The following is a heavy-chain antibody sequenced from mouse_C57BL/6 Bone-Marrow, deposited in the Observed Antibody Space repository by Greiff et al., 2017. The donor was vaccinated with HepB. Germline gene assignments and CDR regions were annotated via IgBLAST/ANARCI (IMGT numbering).Heavy chain of an antibody. J-gene: IGHJ3*01. D-gene: IGHD1-1*01. V-gene: IGHV14-2*01. CDR2: IDPEDGET. Sequence: VQLQQSGAELVKPGASVKLSCTASGFNIKDYYMRWVKQRTEQGLEWIGRIDPEDGETKYAPKFQGKATITADTSSNTAYLQLSSLTSEDTAVYYCARHHYGSSYPFAYWGQGTLVTVSA. CDR1: GFNIKDYY. CDR3: ARHHYGSSYPFAY.